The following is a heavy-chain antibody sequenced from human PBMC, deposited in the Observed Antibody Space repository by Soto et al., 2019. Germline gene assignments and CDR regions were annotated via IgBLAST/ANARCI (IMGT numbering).Heavy chain of an antibody. CDR2: IYYSGST. V-gene: IGHV4-61*01. J-gene: IGHJ6*02. CDR1: GGSVSSGIYY. Sequence: ETLSRTCTVSGGSVSSGIYYGSWIRQPPGKGLEWIGYIYYSGSTNYNPSLKSRVTISVDTSKNQFSLKLSSVTAADTAVYYCAREGGFDFWSGYYQNYYGMDVWGQGTTVTVSS. CDR3: AREGGFDFWSGYYQNYYGMDV. D-gene: IGHD3-3*01.